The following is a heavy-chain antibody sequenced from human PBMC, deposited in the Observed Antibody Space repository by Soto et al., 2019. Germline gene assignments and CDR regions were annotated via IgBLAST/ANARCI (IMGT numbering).Heavy chain of an antibody. CDR2: IIPIFGTA. D-gene: IGHD1-26*01. CDR1: VGTFSSYS. J-gene: IGHJ4*02. CDR3: ARDGGRHSGGIDY. Sequence: QVQLVQSGAEVKKPGASVKVSCKASVGTFSSYSINWVRQAPGQGLEWMGEIIPIFGTANYAQKCQGRVTITADESTSTAYMELSSLRSEDTAVYYCARDGGRHSGGIDYWGQGTLVTVSS. V-gene: IGHV1-69*01.